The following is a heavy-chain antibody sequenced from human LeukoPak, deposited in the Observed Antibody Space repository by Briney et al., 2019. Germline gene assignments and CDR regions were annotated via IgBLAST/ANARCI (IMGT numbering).Heavy chain of an antibody. CDR3: ARIRYNLDY. V-gene: IGHV4-39*07. Sequence: SETLSLTCTVPGGSISSGDYYWSWIRQPPGKGLEWIGEINHSGSTNYNPSLKSRVTISVDMAKNQFSLKLSSVTAADTAVYYCARIRYNLDYWGQGTLVSVSS. CDR1: GGSISSGDYY. D-gene: IGHD1-1*01. CDR2: INHSGST. J-gene: IGHJ4*02.